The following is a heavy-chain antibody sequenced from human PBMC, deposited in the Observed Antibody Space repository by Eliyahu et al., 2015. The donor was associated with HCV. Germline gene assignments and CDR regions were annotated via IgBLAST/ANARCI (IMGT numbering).Heavy chain of an antibody. CDR2: INHSGST. CDR3: ARARDYYDSSGSPLDY. CDR1: GGSFSGYY. V-gene: IGHV4-34*01. J-gene: IGHJ4*02. Sequence: QVQLQQWGAGLLKPSETLSLTCAVYGGSFSGYYWSWIRQPPGKGLEWIGEINHSGSTNYNPSLKSRVTISVDTSKNQFSLKLNSVTAADTAVYYCARARDYYDSSGSPLDYWGQGTLVTVSS. D-gene: IGHD3-22*01.